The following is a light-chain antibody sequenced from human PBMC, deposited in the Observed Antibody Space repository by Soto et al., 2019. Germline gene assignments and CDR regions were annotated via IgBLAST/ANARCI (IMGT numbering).Light chain of an antibody. CDR1: QSISRF. V-gene: IGKV1-39*01. Sequence: DIQMTQSPSSLSASVGDRVTITCRASQSISRFLNWYQQKPGKAPKLLIYAASSLQSGVPSRFSGSGSGTDFPLTISSLQPEDFATYYCQQSYSPPPVTFGQGTRLEIK. J-gene: IGKJ5*01. CDR2: AAS. CDR3: QQSYSPPPVT.